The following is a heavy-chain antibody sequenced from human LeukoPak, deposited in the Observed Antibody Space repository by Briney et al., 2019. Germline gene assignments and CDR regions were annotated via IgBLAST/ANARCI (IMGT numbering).Heavy chain of an antibody. Sequence: GGSLRLSCAASGFTFSSYAMHWVRQAPGKGLEYVSAISSNGGSTYYANSVKGRFTISRDNSKNTLYLQMNSLRAEDTAVYYCAGQNYDSSGYYFNKYFQHWGQGTLVTVSS. D-gene: IGHD3-22*01. CDR3: AGQNYDSSGYYFNKYFQH. CDR1: GFTFSSYA. V-gene: IGHV3-64*01. J-gene: IGHJ1*01. CDR2: ISSNGGST.